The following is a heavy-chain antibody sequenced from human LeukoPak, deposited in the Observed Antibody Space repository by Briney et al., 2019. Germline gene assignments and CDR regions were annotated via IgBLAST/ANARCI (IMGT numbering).Heavy chain of an antibody. CDR3: ARDSSSREDYFDY. D-gene: IGHD6-6*01. CDR1: GFTVSSNY. CDR2: ISSSSSYI. J-gene: IGHJ4*02. Sequence: GGSLRLSCAASGFTVSSNYMSWVRQAPGKGLEWVSSISSSSSYIYYADSVKGRFTISRDNAKNSLYLQMNSLRAEDTAVYYCARDSSSREDYFDYWGQGTLVTVSS. V-gene: IGHV3-21*01.